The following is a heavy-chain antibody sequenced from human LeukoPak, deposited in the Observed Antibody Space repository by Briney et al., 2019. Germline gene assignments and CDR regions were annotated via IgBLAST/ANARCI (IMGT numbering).Heavy chain of an antibody. J-gene: IGHJ4*02. D-gene: IGHD6-13*01. CDR3: ARVGAAAGQNPDY. CDR1: GYTFTSYG. Sequence: ASVKVSCKASGYTFTSYGISWVRQAPGQGLEWMGWINPNSGGTNYAQKFQGRVTMTRDTSISTAYMELSRLRSDDTAVYYCARVGAAAGQNPDYWGQRTPVTASS. V-gene: IGHV1-2*02. CDR2: INPNSGGT.